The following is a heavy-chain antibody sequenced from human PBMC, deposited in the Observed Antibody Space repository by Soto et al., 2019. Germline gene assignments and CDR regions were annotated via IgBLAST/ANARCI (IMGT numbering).Heavy chain of an antibody. D-gene: IGHD2-15*01. J-gene: IGHJ3*02. CDR2: ISSSGSTI. CDR3: ARDLYARHDEDQDAFDI. V-gene: IGHV3-48*03. Sequence: EVQLVESGGGLVQPGGSLRLSCAASGFTFSSYEMNWVRQAPGRGLEWVSYISSSGSTIYYADSVKGRFTISRDNDKNSLYLQRTSLRAEDTAVYYCARDLYARHDEDQDAFDIWGQGTMVTVSS. CDR1: GFTFSSYE.